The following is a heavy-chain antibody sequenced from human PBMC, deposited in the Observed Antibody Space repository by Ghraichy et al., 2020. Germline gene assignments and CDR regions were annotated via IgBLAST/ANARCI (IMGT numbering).Heavy chain of an antibody. Sequence: SGPTLVKPSQTLTLTCTFSGFSLSTAGMCVSWIRQPPGKALEWLALIDWDDDKYYTTSLKTRLTLSKDTSKNQVVLTMTNMDPVDTATYYCALVRRTTGSFEVWGQGTMVTVSS. CDR3: ALVRRTTGSFEV. D-gene: IGHD1-14*01. CDR1: GFSLSTAGMC. J-gene: IGHJ3*01. V-gene: IGHV2-70*13. CDR2: IDWDDDK.